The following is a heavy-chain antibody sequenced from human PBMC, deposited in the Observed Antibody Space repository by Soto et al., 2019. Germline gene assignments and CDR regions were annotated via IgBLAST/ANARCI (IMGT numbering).Heavy chain of an antibody. D-gene: IGHD2-21*02. CDR1: GGSISSGDYS. V-gene: IGHV4-30-4*01. CDR2: IYYSGST. Sequence: PSETLSLTCTVSGGSISSGDYSWSWIRQPPGKGLEWIGYIYYSGSTYYNPSLKSRVTISLDTSKNQFSLKLSSVTAADTAVYYCARAPPRRDDYWGQGTLVTVSS. CDR3: ARAPPRRDDY. J-gene: IGHJ4*02.